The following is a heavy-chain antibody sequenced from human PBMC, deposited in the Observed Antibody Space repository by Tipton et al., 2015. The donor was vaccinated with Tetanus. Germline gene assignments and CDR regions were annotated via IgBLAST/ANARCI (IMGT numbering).Heavy chain of an antibody. D-gene: IGHD6-19*01. V-gene: IGHV1-8*01. CDR2: MNPNNGNT. CDR3: ARHVVEAVPRWFDP. J-gene: IGHJ5*02. CDR1: GYTFTTSD. Sequence: QVQLVQSGAEVKKPGASVKVSCQASGYTFTTSDIIWLRQATGQGLEWMGWMNPNNGNTGSAQKFQGRVTMTRNTAISTAYMELNSLTSDDTAVYYCARHVVEAVPRWFDPWGQGTLVTVSS.